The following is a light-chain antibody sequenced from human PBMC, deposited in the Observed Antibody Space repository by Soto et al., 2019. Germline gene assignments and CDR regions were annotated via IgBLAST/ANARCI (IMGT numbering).Light chain of an antibody. CDR1: QSVSSN. J-gene: IGKJ1*01. CDR3: QQYNNWPRT. Sequence: EIVMTQSPATLSVSPGERATLSCRASQSVSSNLACYQQKPGQAPRILIYGASTRATGIPARFSGSGSGTEFTLTISSLQSEDFAIYYCQQYNNWPRTFGQGTKVEIK. V-gene: IGKV3-15*01. CDR2: GAS.